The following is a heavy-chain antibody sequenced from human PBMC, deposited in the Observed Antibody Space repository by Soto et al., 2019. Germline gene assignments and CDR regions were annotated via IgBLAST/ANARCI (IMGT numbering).Heavy chain of an antibody. J-gene: IGHJ4*02. V-gene: IGHV3-23*01. Sequence: PGGSLRLSCAASGFPFSRHAMAWVRRAAGRGLEWVATIGSDGSTYHAESVKGRFSISRDNYGNMLHLQLNSLRVEDTGIYYCAKDPYNHRFDSWGQGTLVTSPQ. CDR2: IGSDGST. CDR1: GFPFSRHA. D-gene: IGHD1-1*01. CDR3: AKDPYNHRFDS.